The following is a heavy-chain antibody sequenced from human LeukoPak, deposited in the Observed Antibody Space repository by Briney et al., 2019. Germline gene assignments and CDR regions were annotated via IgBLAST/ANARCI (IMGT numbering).Heavy chain of an antibody. D-gene: IGHD2-2*01. Sequence: SGGSVRLPWAASGFTLTNFAMSWVRQAPGKALEWASVIVGSDDGKYYADSVKGRFTISRDNSKNTLYLQMGRLRGEDTAVYYCAKASGYCGSTACHVMDVWGQGTTVTVSS. V-gene: IGHV3-23*01. J-gene: IGHJ6*02. CDR1: GFTLTNFA. CDR3: AKASGYCGSTACHVMDV. CDR2: IVGSDDGK.